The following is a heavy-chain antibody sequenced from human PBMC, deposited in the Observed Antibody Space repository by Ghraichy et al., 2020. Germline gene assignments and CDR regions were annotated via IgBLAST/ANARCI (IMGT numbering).Heavy chain of an antibody. Sequence: GWVRRGPGKGREWGSAISGGGGRTYYADSVKGRFTISRDNSKNTLYLQMNSLRAEDTAVYYCAKDGEAHYYDSSGYSNDAFDIWGQGTMVTVSS. CDR3: AKDGEAHYYDSSGYSNDAFDI. CDR2: ISGGGGRT. D-gene: IGHD3-22*01. V-gene: IGHV3-23*01. J-gene: IGHJ3*02.